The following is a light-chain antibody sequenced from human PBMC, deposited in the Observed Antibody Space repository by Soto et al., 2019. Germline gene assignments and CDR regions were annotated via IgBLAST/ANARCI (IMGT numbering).Light chain of an antibody. CDR3: QQFNSYPT. Sequence: AIQLTQSPSSLSASVRDRVTITCRASQGISSALAWYQQKPGKAPKLLIYDASSLESGVPSRFSGSGSGTDFTLTISSLQPEDFATYYSQQFNSYPTVGQGTRLEIK. V-gene: IGKV1-13*02. CDR1: QGISSA. J-gene: IGKJ5*01. CDR2: DAS.